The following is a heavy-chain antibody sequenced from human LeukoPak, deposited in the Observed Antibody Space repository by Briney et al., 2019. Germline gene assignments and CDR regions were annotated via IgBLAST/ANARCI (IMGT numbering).Heavy chain of an antibody. V-gene: IGHV3-49*04. CDR1: GFTFGDYS. J-gene: IGHJ4*02. Sequence: GGSLRLSCTASGFTFGDYSMSWVRQAPGGGLEWVAFIRSKVFGGTTEYAASVKGRFTISRDDSKSIAYLQMNSLKTEDTAVYYCTRDSGNYYASNFDYWGQGTLVTVSS. CDR2: IRSKVFGGTT. CDR3: TRDSGNYYASNFDY. D-gene: IGHD1-26*01.